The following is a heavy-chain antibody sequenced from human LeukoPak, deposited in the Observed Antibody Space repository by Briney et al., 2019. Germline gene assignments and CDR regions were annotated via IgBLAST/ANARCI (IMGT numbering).Heavy chain of an antibody. J-gene: IGHJ3*02. CDR3: ASSRPYLSSGGSCFVFDI. CDR1: GYSFTSYW. CDR2: IYPGDSDT. Sequence: GESLKISCKGSGYSFTSYWIGWVRQMPGKGLEWMGIIYPGDSDTRYSPSFQGQVTISADKSISTAYLQWSSLKASDTAMYYCASSRPYLSSGGSCFVFDIWGQGTMLTVSS. V-gene: IGHV5-51*01. D-gene: IGHD2-15*01.